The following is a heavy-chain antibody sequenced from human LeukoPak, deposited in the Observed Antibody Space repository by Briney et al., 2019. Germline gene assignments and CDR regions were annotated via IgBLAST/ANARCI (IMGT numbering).Heavy chain of an antibody. Sequence: PSETLSLTCAVCGGSFSGYYWSWTRQPPGKGLEWIGEINHSGSTNYNPSLKSRVTISVDTSKNQFSLKLSSVTAADTAVYYCARAPPRSTTGGMDVWGQGTTVTVSS. CDR1: GGSFSGYY. J-gene: IGHJ6*01. CDR2: INHSGST. V-gene: IGHV4-34*01. D-gene: IGHD1-14*01. CDR3: ARAPPRSTTGGMDV.